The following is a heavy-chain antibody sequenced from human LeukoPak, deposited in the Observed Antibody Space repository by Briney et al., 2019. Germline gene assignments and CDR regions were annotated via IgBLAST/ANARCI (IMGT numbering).Heavy chain of an antibody. Sequence: AGGSLRLSCAASGFTFSSYVMHWARQAPGKGLEWVAVISYDGSNKYNADSVKGRFTISRDNSKNTLYLQMNSLRVEDTAVYYCAKGATFLNWFDPWGRGTLVTVSS. D-gene: IGHD5-12*01. CDR2: ISYDGSNK. V-gene: IGHV3-30-3*01. J-gene: IGHJ5*02. CDR1: GFTFSSYV. CDR3: AKGATFLNWFDP.